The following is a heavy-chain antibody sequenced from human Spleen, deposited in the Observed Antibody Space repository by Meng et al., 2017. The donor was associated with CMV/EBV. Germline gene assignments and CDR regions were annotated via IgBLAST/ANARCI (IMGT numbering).Heavy chain of an antibody. Sequence: GGSLRLSCAASGFTFSDYYMSWIRQAPGKGLEWVSYISSSGSTIYYADSVKGRFTISRDNAKNSLYLQMNSLRAEDTAVYYCARDHMLDYDSSGYLADDYWGQGTLVTVSS. J-gene: IGHJ4*02. V-gene: IGHV3-11*04. CDR1: GFTFSDYY. CDR2: ISSSGSTI. CDR3: ARDHMLDYDSSGYLADDY. D-gene: IGHD3-22*01.